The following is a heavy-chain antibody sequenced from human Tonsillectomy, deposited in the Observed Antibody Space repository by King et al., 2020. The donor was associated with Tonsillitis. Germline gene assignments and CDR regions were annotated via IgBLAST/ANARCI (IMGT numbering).Heavy chain of an antibody. J-gene: IGHJ3*01. V-gene: IGHV3-11*06. Sequence: VQLVESGGGLVKPGGSLRLSCAASGFSCRDYYMSWIRQAPGKGLEWISFIDPSGTNTNYVDSVRGRFTISRDNAKKSMFLQMNSLRAEDTGVYYCGREYWGAFDVWGQGTMVTVSS. CDR1: GFSCRDYY. D-gene: IGHD3-16*01. CDR3: GREYWGAFDV. CDR2: IDPSGTNT.